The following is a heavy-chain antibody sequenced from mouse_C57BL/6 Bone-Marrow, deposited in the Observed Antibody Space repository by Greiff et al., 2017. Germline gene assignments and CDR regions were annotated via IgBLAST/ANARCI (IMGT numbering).Heavy chain of an antibody. V-gene: IGHV14-4*01. J-gene: IGHJ4*01. CDR3: TPIYHGGDY. Sequence: VQLKQSGAELVRPGASVKLSCTASGFNIKDDYMHWVKQRPEQGLEWIGWIDPENGDTEYASKFQGKATITADTSSNTAYLQLSSLTSEDTAVYYCTPIYHGGDYWGQGTSVTVSS. D-gene: IGHD2-1*01. CDR1: GFNIKDDY. CDR2: IDPENGDT.